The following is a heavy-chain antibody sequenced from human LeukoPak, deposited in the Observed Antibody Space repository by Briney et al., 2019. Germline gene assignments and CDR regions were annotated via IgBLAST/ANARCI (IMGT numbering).Heavy chain of an antibody. D-gene: IGHD3-22*01. CDR1: GFTVSNNY. Sequence: PGGSLRLSCAASGFTVSNNYMSWVRQAPGKGLEWVSLIYSGGSRYYADSVKGRFTISRDNSKNTLYLQMNSLRADDTAVYYCASYSSLDYWGQGPLVTVSS. V-gene: IGHV3-53*01. CDR3: ASYSSLDY. J-gene: IGHJ4*02. CDR2: IYSGGSR.